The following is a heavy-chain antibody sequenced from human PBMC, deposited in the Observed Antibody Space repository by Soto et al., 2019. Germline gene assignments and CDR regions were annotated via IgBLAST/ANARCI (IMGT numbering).Heavy chain of an antibody. CDR3: ARHRPFRFLEWLADFDY. Sequence: SETLSLTCTVSGGSISSYYWSWIRQPPGKGLEWIGYIYYSGSTNYNPSLKSRVTISVDTSKNQFSLKLSSVTAADTAVYYCARHRPFRFLEWLADFDYWGQGTLVTVSS. V-gene: IGHV4-59*08. CDR2: IYYSGST. D-gene: IGHD3-3*01. J-gene: IGHJ4*02. CDR1: GGSISSYY.